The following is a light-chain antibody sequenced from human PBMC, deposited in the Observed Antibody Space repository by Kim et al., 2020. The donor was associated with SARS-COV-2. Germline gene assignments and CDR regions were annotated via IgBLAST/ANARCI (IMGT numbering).Light chain of an antibody. J-gene: IGLJ2*01. Sequence: GQGGTISRAGSSSNSGSNTVNWYRKLPGTAPKPLVYSNNQRPSGVPDRFSGSKSGTSASLAISGLQSEDEADYYCAAWDDSLNGPVFGGGTQLTVL. V-gene: IGLV1-44*01. CDR3: AAWDDSLNGPV. CDR2: SNN. CDR1: SSNSGSNT.